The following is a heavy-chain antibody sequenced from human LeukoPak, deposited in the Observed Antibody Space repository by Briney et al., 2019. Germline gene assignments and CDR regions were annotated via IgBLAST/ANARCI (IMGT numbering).Heavy chain of an antibody. D-gene: IGHD3-3*01. V-gene: IGHV3-21*01. J-gene: IGHJ4*02. Sequence: PGGSLRLSCAASGFTFSSYSMNWVRQAPGKGLEWVSSISSSSSYIYYADSVKGRFTISRDNAKNSLYLQMNSLRAEDTAVYYCASGRAGEIFGVVPFDYWGQGTLVTVSS. CDR1: GFTFSSYS. CDR3: ASGRAGEIFGVVPFDY. CDR2: ISSSSSYI.